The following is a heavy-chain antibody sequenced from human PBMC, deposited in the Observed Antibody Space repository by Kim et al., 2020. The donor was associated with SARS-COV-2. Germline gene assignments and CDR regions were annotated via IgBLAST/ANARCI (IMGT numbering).Heavy chain of an antibody. D-gene: IGHD5-12*01. CDR3: AKSSVATILREYYYYGMDV. CDR1: GFTFSSYA. Sequence: GGSLRLSCAASGFTFSSYAMSWVRQAPGKGLEWVSAISGSGGSTYYADSVKGRFTISRDNSKNTLYLQMNSLRAEDTAVYYCAKSSVATILREYYYYGMDVWGQGTTVTVSS. V-gene: IGHV3-23*01. J-gene: IGHJ6*02. CDR2: ISGSGGST.